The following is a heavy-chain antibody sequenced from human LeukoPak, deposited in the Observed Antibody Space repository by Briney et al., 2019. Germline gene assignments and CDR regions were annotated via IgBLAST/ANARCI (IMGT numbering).Heavy chain of an antibody. D-gene: IGHD6-13*01. CDR1: GFNFNNYG. V-gene: IGHV3-23*01. J-gene: IGHJ4*02. CDR2: ISGSGGGST. Sequence: GGSLRLSCAASGFNFNNYGMSWVRQAPGKGLEWVSGISGSGGGSTYYADSVKGRFTISRDNSKNTLYLQMNSLRAEDTAVYYCAKDGYSSSRYALLNYFDYWGQGTLVTVSS. CDR3: AKDGYSSSRYALLNYFDY.